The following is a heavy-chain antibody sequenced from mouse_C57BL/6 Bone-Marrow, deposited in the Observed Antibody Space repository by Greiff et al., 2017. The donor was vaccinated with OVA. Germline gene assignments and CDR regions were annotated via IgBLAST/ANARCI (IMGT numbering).Heavy chain of an antibody. D-gene: IGHD4-1*01. Sequence: DVMLVESGGDLVKPGGSLKLSCAASGFTFSSYGMSWVRQTPDKRLEWVATISSGGSYTYYPDSVKGRFTISRDNAKNTLYLQMSSLKSEDTAMYYCERTSNWPLYAMYYWGQGTSVTVSS. CDR3: ERTSNWPLYAMYY. V-gene: IGHV5-6*02. J-gene: IGHJ4*01. CDR1: GFTFSSYG. CDR2: ISSGGSYT.